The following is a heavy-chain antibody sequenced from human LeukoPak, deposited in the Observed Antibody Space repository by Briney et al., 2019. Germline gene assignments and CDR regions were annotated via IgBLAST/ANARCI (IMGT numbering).Heavy chain of an antibody. Sequence: GRSLRLSCAASGFTFSSYSMNWVRQAPGKGLEWVSVIYSGGSTYYADSVKGRFTISRDNSENTLYLQMNSLRAEDTAVYYCARAGVRFYFDYWGQGTLVTVSS. J-gene: IGHJ4*02. CDR2: IYSGGST. V-gene: IGHV3-66*01. D-gene: IGHD2-8*01. CDR1: GFTFSSYS. CDR3: ARAGVRFYFDY.